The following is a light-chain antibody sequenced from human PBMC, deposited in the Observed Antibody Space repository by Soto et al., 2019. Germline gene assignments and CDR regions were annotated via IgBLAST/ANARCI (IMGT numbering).Light chain of an antibody. CDR2: DAS. J-gene: IGKJ1*01. Sequence: DIQMTQSPSSLSASVGDRVTITCRASQSISSYLNWYQQKPGKAPKLLIYDASRLQSGVPSRFSGSGSGTDFTLTISSLQREDFATYHCQQNYYTPQTFGQGTKVDIK. CDR1: QSISSY. V-gene: IGKV1-39*01. CDR3: QQNYYTPQT.